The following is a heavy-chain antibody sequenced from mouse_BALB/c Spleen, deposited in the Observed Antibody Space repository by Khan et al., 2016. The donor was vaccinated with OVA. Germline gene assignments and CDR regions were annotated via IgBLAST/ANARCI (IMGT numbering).Heavy chain of an antibody. CDR3: ARGYDFFAY. CDR1: GYSFTAYY. V-gene: IGHV1-26*01. CDR2: IIHNTDII. J-gene: IGHJ3*01. Sequence: EVQLQESGPDLVKTGASVKISCKAFGYSFTAYYMNWVKLSHGKSLECIGRIIHNTDIINYNKKFKGKAILTVDTSSSTAYMELRSLTSEDSAVYFCARGYDFFAYWGQGTLVTVSA. D-gene: IGHD2-14*01.